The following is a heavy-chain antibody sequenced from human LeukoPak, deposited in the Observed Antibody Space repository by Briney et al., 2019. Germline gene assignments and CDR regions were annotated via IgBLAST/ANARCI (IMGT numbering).Heavy chain of an antibody. V-gene: IGHV4-31*03. CDR1: GGSISSGGYY. J-gene: IGHJ5*02. CDR3: ARGAPVLLWFGELRNWFDP. D-gene: IGHD3-10*01. Sequence: SQTLSLTCTVSGGSISSGGYYWSWIRQHPGKGLEWIGYIYYSGSTYYNPSLKSRVTISVDTSKNQFSLKLSSVTAADTAVYYCARGAPVLLWFGELRNWFDPWGQGTLVTVSS. CDR2: IYYSGST.